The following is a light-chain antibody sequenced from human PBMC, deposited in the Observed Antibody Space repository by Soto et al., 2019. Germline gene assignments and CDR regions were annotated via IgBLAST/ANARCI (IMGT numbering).Light chain of an antibody. J-gene: IGLJ1*01. V-gene: IGLV2-14*01. CDR1: SGDVGGYDY. CDR3: SSHTSGSTRV. Sequence: QSALTQPASVSGSPGRSIAISCTGTSGDVGGYDYVSWYQQHPDKAPKLMIYEVTKRPSWVSNRFSGSKSGNTASLTISGLQPEDEADYYCSSHTSGSTRVFGSGTKVTVL. CDR2: EVT.